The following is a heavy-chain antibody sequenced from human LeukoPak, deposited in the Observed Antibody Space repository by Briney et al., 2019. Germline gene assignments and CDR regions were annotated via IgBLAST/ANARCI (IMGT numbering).Heavy chain of an antibody. CDR3: ATPAYPYSSSWYVLY. J-gene: IGHJ4*02. D-gene: IGHD6-13*01. CDR2: IYPGDSDT. CDR1: GYSFTSYW. V-gene: IGHV5-51*01. Sequence: GESLKISCKGSGYSFTSYWIGWVRQMPGKGLEWMGIIYPGDSDTRYSPSFQGQVTISADKSISTAYLQWSSLKASGTAMYYCATPAYPYSSSWYVLYWGQGTLVTVSS.